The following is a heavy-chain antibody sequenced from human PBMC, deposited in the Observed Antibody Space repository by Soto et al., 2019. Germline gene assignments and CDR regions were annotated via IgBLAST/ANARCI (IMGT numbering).Heavy chain of an antibody. CDR3: VRDDKWAFDI. CDR1: GFTFSSYA. CDR2: ISVGSGSI. D-gene: IGHD1-26*01. V-gene: IGHV3-48*02. Sequence: GSGGGLVQPGRSRRISCAASGFTFSSYAMNWVRQAPGKGLEWISYISVGSGSIFYADSVRGRFTISRDDAQNSVYLQMDTLRYEDTAMYYCVRDDKWAFDIWGQGTTVIVSS. J-gene: IGHJ3*02.